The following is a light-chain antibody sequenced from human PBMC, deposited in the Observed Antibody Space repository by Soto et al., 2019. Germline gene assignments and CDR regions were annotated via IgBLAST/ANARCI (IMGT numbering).Light chain of an antibody. J-gene: IGKJ1*01. CDR3: QHYNSYSEA. Sequence: DIQMTQSPSTLSASVGDRVTITCRASQSISSWLAWYQQKPGKAPKLLIYKASTLKSGVPSRFSGSGSGTEFTLTIRSLQPDDFAAYYCQHYNSYSEAFGQGTKVDIK. CDR2: KAS. V-gene: IGKV1-5*03. CDR1: QSISSW.